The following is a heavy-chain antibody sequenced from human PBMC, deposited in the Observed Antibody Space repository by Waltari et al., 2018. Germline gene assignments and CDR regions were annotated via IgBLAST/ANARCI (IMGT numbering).Heavy chain of an antibody. Sequence: VQLQESGPGLVKPSETLSLSSDVSGDSITSHFWSWIRQAPGKGLEWIGYMYFSGTHNYNPSLKSRVTISIDTSKNHFSLNLRSVTAADTAIYYCARLPRGSVIIGAFDIWGQGTQVTVSS. J-gene: IGHJ3*02. CDR1: GDSITSHF. CDR2: MYFSGTH. V-gene: IGHV4-59*11. CDR3: ARLPRGSVIIGAFDI. D-gene: IGHD3-22*01.